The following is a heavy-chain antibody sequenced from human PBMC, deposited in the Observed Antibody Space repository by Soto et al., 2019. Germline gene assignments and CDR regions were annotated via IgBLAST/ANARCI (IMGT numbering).Heavy chain of an antibody. CDR2: IKQDGSEK. D-gene: IGHD6-19*01. CDR1: GFTLSSYW. V-gene: IGHV3-7*02. J-gene: IGHJ4*02. Sequence: EVQLVESGGGLVQPGGSLRLSCAASGFTLSSYWMTWVRQAPGKGLEWVANIKQDGSEKYYVDSVKGRFTISRDNAKNSVYLQMSSLRDEDTAVYYCGSRSIVVGGRDYWGQGTLVTVST. CDR3: GSRSIVVGGRDY.